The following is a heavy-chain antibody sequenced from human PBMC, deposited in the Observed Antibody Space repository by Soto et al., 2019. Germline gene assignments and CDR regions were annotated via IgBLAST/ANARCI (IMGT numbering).Heavy chain of an antibody. CDR3: VSSFWSGPPGIYYYGMDV. J-gene: IGHJ6*02. CDR2: ISSNGGST. D-gene: IGHD3-3*01. V-gene: IGHV3-64D*08. Sequence: HPGGSLRLSCSASGFTFSSYAMHWARQAPGKGLEYVSAISSNGGSTYYADSVKGRFTISRDNSKNTLYLQMSSLRAEDTAVHYCVSSFWSGPPGIYYYGMDVWGQGTTVTVSS. CDR1: GFTFSSYA.